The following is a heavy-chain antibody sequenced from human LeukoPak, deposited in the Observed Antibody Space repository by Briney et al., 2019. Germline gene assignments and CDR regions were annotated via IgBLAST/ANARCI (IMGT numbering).Heavy chain of an antibody. CDR2: INHSGIT. CDR3: ARGSSTSGYYHY. Sequence: PSETLSLTCAVYGGSFSGYYWSWFRQPPGKGLEWIGEINHSGITNYNPSLKSRVTISVDTSKNQFSLKLNSVTAADTAVYYCARGSSTSGYYHYWGQGTLVTVSS. V-gene: IGHV4-34*01. D-gene: IGHD3-22*01. CDR1: GGSFSGYY. J-gene: IGHJ4*02.